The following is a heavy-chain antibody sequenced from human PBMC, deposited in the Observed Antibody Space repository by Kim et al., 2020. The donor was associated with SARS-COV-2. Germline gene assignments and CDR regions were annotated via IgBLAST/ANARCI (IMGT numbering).Heavy chain of an antibody. Sequence: SLKSRVTISVDTSKNQFSLKLSSVTAADTAVYYCARAPYYYDSSDPFFDYWGQGTLVTVSS. J-gene: IGHJ4*02. V-gene: IGHV4-59*01. CDR3: ARAPYYYDSSDPFFDY. D-gene: IGHD3-22*01.